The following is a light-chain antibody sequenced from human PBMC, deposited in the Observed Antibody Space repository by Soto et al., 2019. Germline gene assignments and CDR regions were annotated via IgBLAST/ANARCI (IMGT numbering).Light chain of an antibody. V-gene: IGLV1-40*01. CDR1: SANIGAGYD. J-gene: IGLJ1*01. CDR3: QSYDSTLSGLYV. Sequence: QPVLTQPPSMSGAPGQRVTISCTGTSANIGAGYDVHWYQQLPGMAPKLLIYGNNKRPSGVPDRFSGSKSGTSASLAITGLQAEDEADYYCQSYDSTLSGLYVLGTGTKVTVL. CDR2: GNN.